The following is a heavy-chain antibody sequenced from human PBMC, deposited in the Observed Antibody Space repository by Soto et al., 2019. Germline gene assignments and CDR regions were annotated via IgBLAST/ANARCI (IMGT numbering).Heavy chain of an antibody. D-gene: IGHD3-10*01. Sequence: EVQLVESGGGLVQPGGSLRLSCAASGFTFSDHFMDWVRQAPGKGLEWVGRNRNKANSYTTEYAASVKGRFTISRDDSKSSLYLQMSSLKAEDTAVYYCARPYFYAFDLWGQGTMVTVSS. V-gene: IGHV3-72*01. CDR3: ARPYFYAFDL. CDR1: GFTFSDHF. J-gene: IGHJ3*01. CDR2: NRNKANSYTT.